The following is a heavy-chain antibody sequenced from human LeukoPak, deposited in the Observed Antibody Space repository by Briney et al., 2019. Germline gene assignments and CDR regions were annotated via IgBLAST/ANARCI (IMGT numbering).Heavy chain of an antibody. J-gene: IGHJ4*02. V-gene: IGHV3-23*01. CDR1: GFAFSSYA. Sequence: PGESLRLSCAASGFAFSSYAMNWVRQAPGKGLQWVSAISGSGGSTYYADSVKGRFTISRDNSKNTLYLQMNSLRAEDTAVYYCASENYDSSGYYGYHDYWGQGTLVTVSS. D-gene: IGHD3-22*01. CDR3: ASENYDSSGYYGYHDY. CDR2: ISGSGGST.